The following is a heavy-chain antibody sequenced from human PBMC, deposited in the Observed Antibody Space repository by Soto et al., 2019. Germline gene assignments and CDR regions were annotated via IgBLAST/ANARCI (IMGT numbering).Heavy chain of an antibody. J-gene: IGHJ4*02. CDR3: AHRVLRTVFGLVTTTAIYFDF. D-gene: IGHD3-3*01. V-gene: IGHV2-5*02. CDR2: IYWDDDK. Sequence: QITLNESGPTVVRPTETLTLTCRFSGFSLTTSGVGVGWIRQSPGKAPEWLALIYWDDDKRYSASLKSRLTITKDPSKNQVGLTVSDLDPTYTATYYCAHRVLRTVFGLVTTTAIYFDFWGQGTPVAVSS. CDR1: GFSLTTSGVG.